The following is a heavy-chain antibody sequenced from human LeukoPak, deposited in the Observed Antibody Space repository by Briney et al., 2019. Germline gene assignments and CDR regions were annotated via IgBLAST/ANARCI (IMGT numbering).Heavy chain of an antibody. CDR1: GYTFTGYY. CDR3: VRGLKDVVAAAGTDNWLDP. D-gene: IGHD6-13*01. CDR2: INPNSGGT. J-gene: IGHJ5*02. V-gene: IGHV1-2*02. Sequence: GASVKVSCKASGYTFTGYYMHWVRQAPGQGLEWMGWINPNSGGTNYAQKFKGRVTMTRDTSISTAYMELSRPRSDDTSVYYCVRGLKDVVAAAGTDNWLDPWGQGTLVTVSS.